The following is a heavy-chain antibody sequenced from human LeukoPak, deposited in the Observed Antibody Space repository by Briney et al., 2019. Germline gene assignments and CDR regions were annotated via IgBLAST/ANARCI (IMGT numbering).Heavy chain of an antibody. CDR3: ASPPADYYDSRDYFDY. D-gene: IGHD3-22*01. CDR2: IIPILGIA. V-gene: IGHV1-69*04. CDR1: GGTFSSYV. Sequence: SVKVSCKASGGTFSSYVISWVRQAPGQGLEWMGRIIPILGIANYAQKFQGRVTITADKSTSTAYMELSSLRSEDTAVYYCASPPADYYDSRDYFDYWGQGTLATVSS. J-gene: IGHJ4*02.